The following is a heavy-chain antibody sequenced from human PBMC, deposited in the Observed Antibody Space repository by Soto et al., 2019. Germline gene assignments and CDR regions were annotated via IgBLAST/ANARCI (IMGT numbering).Heavy chain of an antibody. J-gene: IGHJ6*02. Sequence: GGSLRLSCAVSGSTFSNDWMHWVRQAPGKGLVWVSHINSDGSSTNYADFVKGRFTIARDNTKNTVYLQMNSLRAEDTAVYYCARDRSYSLDVWGQGTTVTVSS. CDR1: GSTFSNDW. V-gene: IGHV3-74*01. CDR3: ARDRSYSLDV. CDR2: INSDGSST.